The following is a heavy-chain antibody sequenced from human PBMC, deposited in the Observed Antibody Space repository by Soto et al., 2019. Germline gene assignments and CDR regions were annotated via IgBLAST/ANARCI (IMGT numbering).Heavy chain of an antibody. J-gene: IGHJ4*02. CDR2: IYYSGST. D-gene: IGHD3-22*01. Sequence: QLQLQESGPGLVKPSETLSLTCTVSGGSISSSSYYWGWIRQPPRKGLEWIGSIYYSGSTYYNPSLKSRVTISVDTSKNQFSLKLSSVTAADTAVYYCARLSSGYYYHVYWGQGTLVTVSS. CDR1: GGSISSSSYY. CDR3: ARLSSGYYYHVY. V-gene: IGHV4-39*01.